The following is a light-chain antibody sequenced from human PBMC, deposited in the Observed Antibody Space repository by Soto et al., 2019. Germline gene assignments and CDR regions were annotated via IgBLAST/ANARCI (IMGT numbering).Light chain of an antibody. Sequence: QAVVTQEPSLTVSPGGTVTLTCGSSTGAVTSGHYAYWFQQKPGQAPRTLIYDTNNRRSWTPARFSGSLLGGKAALTLSGAQAEDEAEYYCLLSYSGAHVVFGGGTKLTVL. J-gene: IGLJ2*01. CDR2: DTN. V-gene: IGLV7-46*01. CDR3: LLSYSGAHVV. CDR1: TGAVTSGHY.